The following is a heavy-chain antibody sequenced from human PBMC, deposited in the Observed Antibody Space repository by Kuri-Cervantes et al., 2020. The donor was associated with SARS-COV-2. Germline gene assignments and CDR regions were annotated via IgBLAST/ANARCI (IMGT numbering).Heavy chain of an antibody. CDR2: IKQDGSEK. CDR1: GFTFSSYA. Sequence: ETLSLTCAASGFTFSSYAMSWVRQAPGKGLEWVANIKQDGSEKYYVDSVKGRFTISRDNAKNSLYLQMNSLRAEDTAVYYCARDRSFTPDYWGQGTLVTVSS. D-gene: IGHD3-10*01. J-gene: IGHJ4*02. CDR3: ARDRSFTPDY. V-gene: IGHV3-7*01.